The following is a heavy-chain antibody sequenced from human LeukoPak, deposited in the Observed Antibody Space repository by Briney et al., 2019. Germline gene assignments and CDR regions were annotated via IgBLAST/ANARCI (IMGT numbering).Heavy chain of an antibody. V-gene: IGHV3-33*06. D-gene: IGHD6-13*01. Sequence: RAGGSLRLSCAASGFTLSTYGMYWVRQAPGKGLEWVAVIWNDGSSKHYADSVKGRFTISRDNSKNTLDLQMNSLRAEDAAVYYCAKDLSSSWFEGLDNWGQGTLVTVSS. CDR1: GFTLSTYG. CDR3: AKDLSSSWFEGLDN. J-gene: IGHJ4*02. CDR2: IWNDGSSK.